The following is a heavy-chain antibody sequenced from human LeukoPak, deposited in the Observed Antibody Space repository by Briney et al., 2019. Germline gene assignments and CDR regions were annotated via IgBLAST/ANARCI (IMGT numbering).Heavy chain of an antibody. CDR2: ISWNSGSI. Sequence: PGGSLRLSCAASGFTFDDYAMHWVRQAPGKGLEWVSGISWNSGSIVHADSVKGRFTISRDNVKNSLYLQMNSLRAEDTALYYCALLYGDYQTFDYWGQGTLVTVSS. CDR1: GFTFDDYA. J-gene: IGHJ4*02. D-gene: IGHD4-17*01. CDR3: ALLYGDYQTFDY. V-gene: IGHV3-9*01.